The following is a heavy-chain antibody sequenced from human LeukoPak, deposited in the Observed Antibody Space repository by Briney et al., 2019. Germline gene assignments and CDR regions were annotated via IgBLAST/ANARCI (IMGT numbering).Heavy chain of an antibody. J-gene: IGHJ6*02. Sequence: GASVKVSCKASGYTFTGYFMHWVRQAPGQGLEWMGWINPNSGGTNYAQKFQGRVTMTRDTSISTAFMELSRLRSDDTAVYYCARDSCYSSSWYGSCYYYGMDVWGQGTTVTVSS. D-gene: IGHD6-13*01. CDR3: ARDSCYSSSWYGSCYYYGMDV. CDR2: INPNSGGT. V-gene: IGHV1-2*02. CDR1: GYTFTGYF.